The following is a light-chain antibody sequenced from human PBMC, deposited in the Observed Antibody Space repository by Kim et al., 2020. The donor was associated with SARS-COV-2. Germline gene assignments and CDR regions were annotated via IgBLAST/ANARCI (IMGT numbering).Light chain of an antibody. V-gene: IGLV3-19*01. J-gene: IGLJ2*01. CDR1: SLRSYY. CDR3: NSRDSNDNVV. CDR2: GKN. Sequence: SSELTQDPAVSVALGQTVRITCQGDSLRSYYATWYQQKPGQAPIVVIYGKNNRPPGIPDRFSGSSSGNTASLTITGTQAGDEADYYCNSRDSNDNVVFGGGTQLTVL.